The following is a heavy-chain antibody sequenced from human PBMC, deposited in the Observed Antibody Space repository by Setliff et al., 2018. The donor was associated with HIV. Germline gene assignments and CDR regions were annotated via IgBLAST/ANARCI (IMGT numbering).Heavy chain of an antibody. CDR2: ISSSSSYI. CDR3: AKLVIAVAGTWDY. J-gene: IGHJ4*02. Sequence: PGGSLRLSCAASGFTFSSYSMNWVRQAPGKGLEWVSSISSSSSYIYYADSVKGRFTISRDNAKNSLYLQMNSLRAEDTAVYYCAKLVIAVAGTWDYWGQGTLVTVS. D-gene: IGHD6-19*01. V-gene: IGHV3-21*04. CDR1: GFTFSSYS.